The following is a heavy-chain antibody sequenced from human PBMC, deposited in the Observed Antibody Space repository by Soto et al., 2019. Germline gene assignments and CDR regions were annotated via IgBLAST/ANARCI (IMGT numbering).Heavy chain of an antibody. CDR1: GGSISSYY. CDR3: ARGSARFDP. Sequence: SETLSLTCTVSGGSISSYYWSWIRQPPGKGLEWIGYIYYSGSTNYNPSLKSRVTISVDTSKNQFSLKLSSVTAADTAVYYCARGSARFDPWGQGTMVTVYS. V-gene: IGHV4-59*01. J-gene: IGHJ5*02. CDR2: IYYSGST.